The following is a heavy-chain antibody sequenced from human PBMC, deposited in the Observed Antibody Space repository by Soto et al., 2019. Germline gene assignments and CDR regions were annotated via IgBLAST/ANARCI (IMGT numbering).Heavy chain of an antibody. CDR3: ARDIFLVWGDY. CDR1: GYTFITYA. V-gene: IGHV1-3*04. CDR2: INTGNGNT. D-gene: IGHD3-3*01. Sequence: ASVKVSCKASGYTFITYAMHWVRQAPGQRLEWVGWINTGNGNTQYSQKFQGRVTITRDTSASTAYMELSSLRSEDTAVYYCARDIFLVWGDYWGQGTLVTVSS. J-gene: IGHJ4*02.